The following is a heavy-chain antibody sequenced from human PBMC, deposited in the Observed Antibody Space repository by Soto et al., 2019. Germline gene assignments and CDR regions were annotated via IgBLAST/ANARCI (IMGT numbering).Heavy chain of an antibody. CDR3: ASAYYYDSSGTDAFDI. D-gene: IGHD3-22*01. Sequence: SVKVSCKASGGTFSSYAISWVRQAPGQGLEWMGGLIPIFGTANYAQKFQGRVTITADKSTSTAYMELSSLRSEDTAVYYCASAYYYDSSGTDAFDIWGQGTMVTVSS. V-gene: IGHV1-69*06. CDR1: GGTFSSYA. CDR2: LIPIFGTA. J-gene: IGHJ3*02.